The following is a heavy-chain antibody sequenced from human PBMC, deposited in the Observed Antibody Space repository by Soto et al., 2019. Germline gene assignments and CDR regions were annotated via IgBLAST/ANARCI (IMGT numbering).Heavy chain of an antibody. CDR1: GFSLSTSGVG. V-gene: IGHV2-5*02. D-gene: IGHD2-8*01. CDR2: IYWDDDK. CDR3: AHTQPPVYKH. Sequence: QITLKESGPTLVKPTQTLTLTCTFSGFSLSTSGVGVGWIRQPPGKALEWLALIYWDDDKRYSPSLKSRLTIPKDTSKNPVVPTMTNMDPVDTATYFCAHTQPPVYKHWGQGTLVTVSS. J-gene: IGHJ4*02.